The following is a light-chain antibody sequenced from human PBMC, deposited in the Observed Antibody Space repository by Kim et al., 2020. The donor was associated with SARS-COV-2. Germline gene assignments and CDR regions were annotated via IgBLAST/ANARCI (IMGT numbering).Light chain of an antibody. CDR2: QDT. CDR1: KLGDKY. V-gene: IGLV3-1*01. J-gene: IGLJ3*02. Sequence: ELTQPPSVSVSPGQTASITCSGDKLGDKYASWHQQKPGQSPVLVIYQDTKRPSGIPERFAGSNSGNTATLTISGTQAMDEADYYCQTWDSNFWVFGGGTQLTVL. CDR3: QTWDSNFWV.